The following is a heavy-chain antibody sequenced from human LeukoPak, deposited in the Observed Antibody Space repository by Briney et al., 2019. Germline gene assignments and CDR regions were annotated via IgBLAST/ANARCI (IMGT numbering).Heavy chain of an antibody. CDR1: GGSISSSSYY. D-gene: IGHD1-20*01. CDR3: ARGVTVTTWDPWFDT. J-gene: IGHJ5*02. V-gene: IGHV4-61*02. CDR2: IYTSGST. Sequence: SETLSLTCTVSGGSISSSSYYWGWIRQPAGKGLEWIGRIYTSGSTKYNPSLKGRVTISVDTSKNQFSLKLNSVTAADTAVYYCARGVTVTTWDPWFDTWGQGTLVTVSS.